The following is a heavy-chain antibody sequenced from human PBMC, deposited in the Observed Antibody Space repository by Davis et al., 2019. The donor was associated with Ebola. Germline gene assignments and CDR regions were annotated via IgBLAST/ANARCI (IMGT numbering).Heavy chain of an antibody. V-gene: IGHV1-18*01. CDR1: GYTFTSYG. CDR2: ISAYNGNT. CDR3: ARTSIVGTTTTASDI. J-gene: IGHJ3*02. Sequence: ASVKVSCKASGYTFTSYGISWVRQAPGQGLEWMGWISAYNGNTDYAQTVQGRVSMTTDTSTSTAYMELRSLRSDDTAVYFCARTSIVGTTTTASDIWGQGTMVTVSS. D-gene: IGHD1-26*01.